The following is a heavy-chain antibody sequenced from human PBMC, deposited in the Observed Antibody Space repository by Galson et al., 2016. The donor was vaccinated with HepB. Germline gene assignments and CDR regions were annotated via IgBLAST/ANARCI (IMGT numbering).Heavy chain of an antibody. CDR2: IKTDGSIT. D-gene: IGHD3-10*01. V-gene: IGHV3-74*01. J-gene: IGHJ4*02. CDR3: ARGRRGAISDFFDS. Sequence: SLRLSCAASGFTFSNYWMYWVRQAPGKGLVWVSRIKTDGSITGYADSVKGRVTISRANGKKTMYLQMNSRRDEDTALDYCARGRRGAISDFFDSWGQGTLVTVSS. CDR1: GFTFSNYW.